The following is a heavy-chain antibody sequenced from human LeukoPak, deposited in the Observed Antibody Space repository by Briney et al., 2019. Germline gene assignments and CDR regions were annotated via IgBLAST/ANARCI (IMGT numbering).Heavy chain of an antibody. CDR1: GFTFSSYA. Sequence: GGSLRLSCAASGFTFSSYAMSWVRQAPGKGLGWVTFIRYDGSNKEYADSVKGRFTISRDNSQNTLDLQMNSLRVEDTAIYYCAKDGYSSAWYFNWIDYWGPGTLVTVSS. D-gene: IGHD6-13*01. CDR2: IRYDGSNK. V-gene: IGHV3-30*02. J-gene: IGHJ4*02. CDR3: AKDGYSSAWYFNWIDY.